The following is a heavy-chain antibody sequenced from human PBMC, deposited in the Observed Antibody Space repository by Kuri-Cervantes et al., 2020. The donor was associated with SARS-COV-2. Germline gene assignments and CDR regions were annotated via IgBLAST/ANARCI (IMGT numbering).Heavy chain of an antibody. CDR2: ISGSGGTT. CDR1: GFSFRNYA. J-gene: IGHJ3*01. D-gene: IGHD2-2*01. V-gene: IGHV3-23*01. CDR3: ATLGYCSSTSCYL. Sequence: ETLSLTCAASGFSFRNYAMSWVRQAPGKGLEWVSGISGSGGTTYYPDSVKGRFTISRDNSKNTLHLRLNSLRAEDTAVYYCATLGYCSSTSCYLWGQGTMVTVSS.